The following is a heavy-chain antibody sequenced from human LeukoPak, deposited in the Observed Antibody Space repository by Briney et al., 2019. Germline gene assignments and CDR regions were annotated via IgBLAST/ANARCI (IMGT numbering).Heavy chain of an antibody. V-gene: IGHV1-18*01. Sequence: GASVKVSCKASGYTFTSYGISWVRQAPGQGLEWMGWISAYNGNTNYAQKLQGRVTMTTDTSTSTAYMGLRSLRSDDTAVYYCARDRYCSGGSCSLDAFDIWGQGTMVTVSS. CDR1: GYTFTSYG. J-gene: IGHJ3*02. CDR2: ISAYNGNT. D-gene: IGHD2-15*01. CDR3: ARDRYCSGGSCSLDAFDI.